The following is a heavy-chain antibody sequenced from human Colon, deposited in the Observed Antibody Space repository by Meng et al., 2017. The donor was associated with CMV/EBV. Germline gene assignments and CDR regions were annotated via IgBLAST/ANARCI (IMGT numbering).Heavy chain of an antibody. CDR3: ARDPSGSRVPFDY. CDR1: GYTFSDYH. D-gene: IGHD1-26*01. J-gene: IGHJ4*02. Sequence: VQLVQSGAEGKKPGASVKVSCKASGYTFSDYHIHWVRQAPGQGLEWMGWINSNSGATDYAQKFQDRLTMTRDTSITTVYMELSSLRSDDTAVYYCARDPSGSRVPFDYWGQGSLVTVSS. V-gene: IGHV1-2*02. CDR2: INSNSGAT.